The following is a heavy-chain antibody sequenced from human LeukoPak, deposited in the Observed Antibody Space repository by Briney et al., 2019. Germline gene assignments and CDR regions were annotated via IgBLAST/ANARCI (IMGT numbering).Heavy chain of an antibody. CDR3: ATLITMIENDAFDI. Sequence: SETLSLTCAVYGGSFSGYYWSWIRQPPGKGLEWIGEINHSGSTNYNPSLKSRVTISVDTSKNQFSLKLSSVTAADTAVYYCATLITMIENDAFDIWGQGTMVTVSS. V-gene: IGHV4-34*01. J-gene: IGHJ3*02. D-gene: IGHD3-22*01. CDR2: INHSGST. CDR1: GGSFSGYY.